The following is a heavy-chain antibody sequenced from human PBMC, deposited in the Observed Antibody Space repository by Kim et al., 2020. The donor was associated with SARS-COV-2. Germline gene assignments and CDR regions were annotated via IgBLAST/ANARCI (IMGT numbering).Heavy chain of an antibody. CDR2: ISAYNGNT. Sequence: ASVKVSCKASGYTFTSYGISWVRQAPGQGLEWMGWISAYNGNTNYAQKLQGRVTMTTDTSTSTAYMELRSLRSDDTAVYYCARAGERGGFRRANWFDPWGQGTLVTVSS. J-gene: IGHJ5*02. D-gene: IGHD3-10*01. V-gene: IGHV1-18*01. CDR3: ARAGERGGFRRANWFDP. CDR1: GYTFTSYG.